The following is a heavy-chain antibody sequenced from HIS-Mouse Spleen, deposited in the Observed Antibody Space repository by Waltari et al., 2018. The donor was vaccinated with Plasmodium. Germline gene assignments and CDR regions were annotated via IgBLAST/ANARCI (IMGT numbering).Heavy chain of an antibody. D-gene: IGHD3-10*01. CDR1: GFTFSSYG. V-gene: IGHV3-33*06. CDR2: IWYDGSNK. Sequence: QVQLVESGGGVVQPGRSLRLSCAASGFTFSSYGMHWVRQAPGKGLEWVAVIWYDGSNKYYADSVKGLFTISRDNSKNTLYLQMNSLRAEDTAVYYCAKLCYYGSGSYYHDAFDIWGQGTMVTVSS. J-gene: IGHJ3*02. CDR3: AKLCYYGSGSYYHDAFDI.